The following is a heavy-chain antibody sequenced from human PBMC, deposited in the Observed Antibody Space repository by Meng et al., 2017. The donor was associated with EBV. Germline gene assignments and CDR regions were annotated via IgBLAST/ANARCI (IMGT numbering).Heavy chain of an antibody. Sequence: QGQLVQAGFGLKKAGASVKVSCKASGYTFTSYAMNWVRQAPGQGLEWMGWINTNTGNPTYAQGFTGRFVFSLDTSVSTAYLQISSLKAEDTAVYYCARERVGYYDSSGLSSYFDYWGQGTLVTVSS. J-gene: IGHJ4*02. CDR2: INTNTGNP. D-gene: IGHD3-22*01. CDR1: GYTFTSYA. CDR3: ARERVGYYDSSGLSSYFDY. V-gene: IGHV7-4-1*02.